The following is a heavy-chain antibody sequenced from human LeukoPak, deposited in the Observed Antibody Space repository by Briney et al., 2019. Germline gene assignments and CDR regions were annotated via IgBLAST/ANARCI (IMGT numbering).Heavy chain of an antibody. J-gene: IGHJ3*02. V-gene: IGHV1-18*01. D-gene: IGHD3-22*01. Sequence: GASVKVSCKASGYTFTSYGISWVRPAPGQGLEWMGWISAYNGNTNYAQKLQGRVTMTTDTSTSTAYMELSSLRSEDTAVYYCARGHDDYYDSSGYHGAFDIWGQGTMVTVSS. CDR2: ISAYNGNT. CDR3: ARGHDDYYDSSGYHGAFDI. CDR1: GYTFTSYG.